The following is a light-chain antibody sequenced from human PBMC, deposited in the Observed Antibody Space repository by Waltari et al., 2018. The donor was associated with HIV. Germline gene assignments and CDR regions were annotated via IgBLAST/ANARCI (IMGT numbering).Light chain of an antibody. Sequence: DIVMTQSPDSLAVSLGERATINCKSSQRVFYSSNNKNYLAWYQQKQGQPPKLLIYRASTRESGVPDRFSGSGSGTDFTLTISSLQAEDVAVYYCQQYYSTPRYTFGQGTKLEIK. CDR1: QRVFYSSNNKNY. J-gene: IGKJ2*01. CDR3: QQYYSTPRYT. V-gene: IGKV4-1*01. CDR2: RAS.